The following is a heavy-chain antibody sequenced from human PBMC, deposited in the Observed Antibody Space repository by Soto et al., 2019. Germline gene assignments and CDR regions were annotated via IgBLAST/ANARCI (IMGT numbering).Heavy chain of an antibody. J-gene: IGHJ6*03. Sequence: PGGSLRLSCAASGFTFSNAWMSWVRQAPGKGLEWVGRIKSKTDGGTTDYAAPVKGRFTISRDDSKNTLYLQMNSLKTEDTAVYYCTTDIWGYCSSTSCSSYYYYMDVWGKGTTVTVSS. CDR1: GFTFSNAW. D-gene: IGHD2-2*01. CDR3: TTDIWGYCSSTSCSSYYYYMDV. CDR2: IKSKTDGGTT. V-gene: IGHV3-15*01.